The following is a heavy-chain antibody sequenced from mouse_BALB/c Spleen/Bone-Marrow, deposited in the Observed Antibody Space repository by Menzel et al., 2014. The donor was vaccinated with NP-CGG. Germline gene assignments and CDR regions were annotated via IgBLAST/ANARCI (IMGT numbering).Heavy chain of an antibody. CDR3: ARVLEGFAY. J-gene: IGHJ3*01. V-gene: IGHV2-9*02. Sequence: QVQLQQSGPGLVAPSQSLSITCTVSGFSLTSYGVHWVRQPPGKGLEWLGVIWAGGSTNYNSALMSRLSISKDNSKSQVFLKMSSLQTDDTAMYYCARVLEGFAYWGQGTLVTVSA. CDR1: GFSLTSYG. CDR2: IWAGGST.